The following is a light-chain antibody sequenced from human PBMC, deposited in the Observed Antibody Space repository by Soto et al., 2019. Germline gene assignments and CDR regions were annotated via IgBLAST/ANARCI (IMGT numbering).Light chain of an antibody. V-gene: IGLV2-14*01. J-gene: IGLJ2*01. CDR1: SSDVGGYNY. Sequence: QSALTQPASVSGSPGQSITISCTGTSSDVGGYNYVSWYQQHPGKAPKVMIYEVSNRPSGVSNRFSGSKSGNTASLTISGLQAEDEADYYCSSSTSSSTLVVFGGGTKLTVL. CDR2: EVS. CDR3: SSSTSSSTLVV.